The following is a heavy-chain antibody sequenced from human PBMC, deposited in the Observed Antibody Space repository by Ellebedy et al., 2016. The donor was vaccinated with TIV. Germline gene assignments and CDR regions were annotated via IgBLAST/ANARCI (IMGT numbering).Heavy chain of an antibody. Sequence: GGSLRLSCKGSGYSFTSYWIGWVRQMPGKGLEWMGIIYPGDSDTRYSPSFQGQVTISADKSISTAYLQWSSLKASDTAMYYCARLNYYDSSGYYRTLEHDAFDIWGQGTMVTVSS. J-gene: IGHJ3*02. V-gene: IGHV5-51*01. D-gene: IGHD3-22*01. CDR2: IYPGDSDT. CDR3: ARLNYYDSSGYYRTLEHDAFDI. CDR1: GYSFTSYW.